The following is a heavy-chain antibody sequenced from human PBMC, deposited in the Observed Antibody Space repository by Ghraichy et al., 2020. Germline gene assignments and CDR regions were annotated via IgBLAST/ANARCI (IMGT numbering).Heavy chain of an antibody. D-gene: IGHD3-10*01. Sequence: SETLSLTCTVSGGSISSGDYYWSWIRQPPGKGLEWIGYIYYSGSTYYNPSLKSRVTISVDTSKNQFSLKLSSVTAADTAVYYCASSYGSGFRYFDYWGQGTLVTVSS. CDR2: IYYSGST. CDR3: ASSYGSGFRYFDY. J-gene: IGHJ4*02. CDR1: GGSISSGDYY. V-gene: IGHV4-30-4*01.